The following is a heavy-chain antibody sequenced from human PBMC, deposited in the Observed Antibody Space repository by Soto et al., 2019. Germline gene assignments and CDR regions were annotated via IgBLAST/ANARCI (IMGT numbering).Heavy chain of an antibody. CDR1: GGSVSSGHYY. V-gene: IGHV4-61*01. CDR3: ARSGAGSGWL. CDR2: ISYTGST. J-gene: IGHJ4*02. Sequence: QVQLQESGPGLVRPSETLSLTCTVSGGSVSSGHYYWSWSRQPPGEGLEWIGYISYTGSTNYNPSLKSRVTISVDTSKNQFSLKMNSVTAADTAVYYCARSGAGSGWLGGPGTLVTVSS. D-gene: IGHD6-19*01.